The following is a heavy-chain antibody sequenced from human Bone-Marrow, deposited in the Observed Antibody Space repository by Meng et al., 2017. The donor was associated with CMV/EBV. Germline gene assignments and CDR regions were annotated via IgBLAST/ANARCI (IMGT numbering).Heavy chain of an antibody. CDR1: GGSISGISYY. D-gene: IGHD1-26*01. Sequence: RLQLTGAVPGRGKPSGTRLLTCTVSGGSISGISYYWGWIRQPPGKGLEWIGSIYYSGRTYYNPSLKSRVTISVDTSKNQFSLKLSSVTAADTAVYYCAKKGVGPRHFDYWGQGTLVTVSS. CDR3: AKKGVGPRHFDY. V-gene: IGHV4-39*06. J-gene: IGHJ4*02. CDR2: IYYSGRT.